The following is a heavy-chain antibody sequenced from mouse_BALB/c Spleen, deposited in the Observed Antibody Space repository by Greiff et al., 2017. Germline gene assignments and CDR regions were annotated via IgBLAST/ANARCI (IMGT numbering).Heavy chain of an antibody. CDR3: ARFDYYGYGFAY. J-gene: IGHJ3*01. CDR1: GFTFSSFG. CDR2: ISSGSSTI. D-gene: IGHD1-2*01. V-gene: IGHV5-17*02. Sequence: EVKLVESGGGLVQPGGSRKLSCAASGFTFSSFGMHWVRQAPEKGLEWVAYISSGSSTIYYADTVKGRFTISRDNPKNTLFLQMTSLRSEDTAMYYCARFDYYGYGFAYWGQGTLVTVSA.